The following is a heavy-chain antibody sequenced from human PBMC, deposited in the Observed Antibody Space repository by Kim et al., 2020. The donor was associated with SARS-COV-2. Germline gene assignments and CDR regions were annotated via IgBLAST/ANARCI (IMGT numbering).Heavy chain of an antibody. D-gene: IGHD3-22*01. V-gene: IGHV3-7*01. CDR2: IKQDGSEK. CDR3: ARVSSGYHPLAMDY. CDR1: GFTFSSYW. J-gene: IGHJ4*02. Sequence: GGSLRLSCAASGFTFSSYWMSWVRQAPGKGLEWVANIKQDGSEKYYVDSVKGRFTISRDNAKNSLYLQMNSLRAEDTAVYYCARVSSGYHPLAMDYWGQGTLVTVSS.